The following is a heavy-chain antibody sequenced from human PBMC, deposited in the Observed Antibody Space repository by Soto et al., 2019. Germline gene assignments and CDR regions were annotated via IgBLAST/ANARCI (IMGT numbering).Heavy chain of an antibody. V-gene: IGHV3-33*01. Sequence: QVQLGESGGGVVQPGRSLRLSCAASGFTFSSYGMHWVRQAPGKGLEWVAVIWYDGSNKDYADSVKGRFTISRDNSKNTLYLQMNSLRAEDTGVYYCARDPPDAFDIWGQGTMVTVSS. CDR2: IWYDGSNK. CDR3: ARDPPDAFDI. CDR1: GFTFSSYG. J-gene: IGHJ3*02.